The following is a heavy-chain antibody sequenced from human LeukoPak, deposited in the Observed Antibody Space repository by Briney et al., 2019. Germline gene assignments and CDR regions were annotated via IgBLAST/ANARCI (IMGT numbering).Heavy chain of an antibody. V-gene: IGHV4-59*12. D-gene: IGHD3-3*01. CDR2: IYYSGST. Sequence: SETLSLTCTVSGGSISSYYWSWIRQPPGKGLEWIGYIYYSGSTNYNPSLKSRVTISVDTSKNQFSLKLSSVTAADTAVYYCARGSSQVTIFGVGRGPMDVWGKGTTVTVSS. CDR1: GGSISSYY. CDR3: ARGSSQVTIFGVGRGPMDV. J-gene: IGHJ6*03.